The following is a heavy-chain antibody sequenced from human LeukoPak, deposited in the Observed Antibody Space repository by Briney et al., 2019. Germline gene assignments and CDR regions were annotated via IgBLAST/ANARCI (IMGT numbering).Heavy chain of an antibody. Sequence: ASVKVSCKASGYTFTDYFLHWVRQAPGQGLEWMGWIGPNNGVTNYAQKFQAKVTMTRDTSINTAYMELSSLTSGDTAVYYCARDIRPRVESFDYWGQGTLVTVSS. CDR1: GYTFTDYF. D-gene: IGHD3-3*01. CDR3: ARDIRPRVESFDY. J-gene: IGHJ4*02. V-gene: IGHV1-2*02. CDR2: IGPNNGVT.